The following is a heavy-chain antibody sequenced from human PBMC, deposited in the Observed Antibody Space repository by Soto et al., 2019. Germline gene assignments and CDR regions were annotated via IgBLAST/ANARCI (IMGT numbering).Heavy chain of an antibody. J-gene: IGHJ4*02. CDR2: IYYSGST. D-gene: IGHD5-18*01. CDR1: GGSISSYY. Sequence: QVQLQESGPGLVKPSETLSLTCTVSGGSISSYYWSWIRQPPGKGLEWIGYIYYSGSTNYNPSLXGXAXIXXATSKNQFSLKLSSVTAADTAVYYCARRYGSCFDYWGQGTLVTV. CDR3: ARRYGSCFDY. V-gene: IGHV4-59*08.